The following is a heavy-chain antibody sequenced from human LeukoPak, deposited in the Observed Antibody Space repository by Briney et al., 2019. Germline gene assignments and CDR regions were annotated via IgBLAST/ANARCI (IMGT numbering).Heavy chain of an antibody. Sequence: SETLSLTCAVYGGPFSGYYWSWIRQPPGKGLEWIGEINHSGSTNYNPSLKSRVTISVDTSKNQFSLKLSSVTAADTAVYYCARHGTIAVAGNIDYWGQGTLVTVSS. CDR3: ARHGTIAVAGNIDY. D-gene: IGHD6-19*01. CDR1: GGPFSGYY. V-gene: IGHV4-34*01. J-gene: IGHJ4*02. CDR2: INHSGST.